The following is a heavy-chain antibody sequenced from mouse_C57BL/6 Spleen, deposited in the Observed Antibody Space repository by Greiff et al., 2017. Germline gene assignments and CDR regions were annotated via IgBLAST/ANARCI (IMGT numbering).Heavy chain of an antibody. CDR1: GYSITSGYY. CDR2: ISYDGSN. Sequence: VQLKESGPGLVKPSQSLSLTCSVTGYSITSGYYWNWIRQFPGNKLEWMGYISYDGSNNYNPSLKNRISITRDTSKNQFFLKLNSVTTEDTATYYCARSYYYGSSYEDAMDYWGQGTSVTVSA. J-gene: IGHJ4*01. V-gene: IGHV3-6*01. CDR3: ARSYYYGSSYEDAMDY. D-gene: IGHD1-1*01.